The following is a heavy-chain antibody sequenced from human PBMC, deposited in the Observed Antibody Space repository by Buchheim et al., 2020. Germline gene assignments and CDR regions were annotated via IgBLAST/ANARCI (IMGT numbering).Heavy chain of an antibody. J-gene: IGHJ1*01. Sequence: EVQLLESGGGLVQPGGSLRLSCAASGFTFSSYAMSWVRQAPGKGLEWVSAISGSGGSTYYADSVKGRFTISRDNSKNTLYLQMNSLRAEDTAVYYCAKDFAELDILLWFGELLMGAEYFQHWGQGTL. CDR1: GFTFSSYA. CDR2: ISGSGGST. D-gene: IGHD3-10*01. V-gene: IGHV3-23*01. CDR3: AKDFAELDILLWFGELLMGAEYFQH.